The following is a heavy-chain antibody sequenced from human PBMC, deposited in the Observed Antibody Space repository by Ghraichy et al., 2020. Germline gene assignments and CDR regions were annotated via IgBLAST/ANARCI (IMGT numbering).Heavy chain of an antibody. D-gene: IGHD2-21*01. Sequence: GGSLRLSCAASGFTFNDYALTWVRQAPGKGLEWVSAISGSGDGTYYAASVKGRFTISRDNSQNTLYLNMNSLRAEDTAIYYCSRGSVVGNHYYYYMDVWGKGTTVTVSS. CDR3: SRGSVVGNHYYYYMDV. CDR1: GFTFNDYA. CDR2: ISGSGDGT. V-gene: IGHV3-23*01. J-gene: IGHJ6*03.